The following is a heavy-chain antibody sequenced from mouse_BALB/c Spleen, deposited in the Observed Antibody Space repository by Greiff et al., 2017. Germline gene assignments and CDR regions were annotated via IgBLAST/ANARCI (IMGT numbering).Heavy chain of an antibody. CDR1: GYTFTSYW. J-gene: IGHJ3*01. V-gene: IGHV1-7*01. D-gene: IGHD2-4*01. Sequence: VQRVESGAELAKPGASVKMSCKASGYTFTSYWMHWVKQRPGQGLEWIGYINPSTGYTEYNQKFKDKATLTADKSSSTAYMQLSSLTSEDSAVYYCARVYYDYDEFAYWGQGTLVTVSA. CDR3: ARVYYDYDEFAY. CDR2: INPSTGYT.